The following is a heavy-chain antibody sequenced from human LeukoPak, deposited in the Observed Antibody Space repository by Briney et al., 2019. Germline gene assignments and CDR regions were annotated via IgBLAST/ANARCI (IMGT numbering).Heavy chain of an antibody. Sequence: GGSLRLPCAASGFTFSSYAMSWVRQAPGKGLEWVSAISGSGGSTYYADSVKGRFTISRDNSKNTLYLQMNSLRAEDTAVYYCAKGRTAMGGIFDYWGQGTLVTVSS. CDR2: ISGSGGST. CDR1: GFTFSSYA. J-gene: IGHJ4*02. D-gene: IGHD5-18*01. CDR3: AKGRTAMGGIFDY. V-gene: IGHV3-23*01.